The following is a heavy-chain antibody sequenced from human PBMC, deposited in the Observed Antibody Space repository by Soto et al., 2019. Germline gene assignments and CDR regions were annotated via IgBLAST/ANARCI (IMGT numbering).Heavy chain of an antibody. D-gene: IGHD1-7*01. Sequence: NPSETLSLTCTVSGGSISSYYWSWIRQPPGKGLEWIGYIYYSGSTNYNPSLKSRVTISVDTSKNQFSLKLSSVTAADTAVYYCARGNSYYYYYGMDVWGQGTTVTVSS. CDR2: IYYSGST. CDR3: ARGNSYYYYYGMDV. J-gene: IGHJ6*02. CDR1: GGSISSYY. V-gene: IGHV4-59*01.